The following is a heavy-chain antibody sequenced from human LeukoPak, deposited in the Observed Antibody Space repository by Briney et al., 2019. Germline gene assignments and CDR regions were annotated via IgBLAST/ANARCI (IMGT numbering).Heavy chain of an antibody. V-gene: IGHV3-48*03. CDR2: ISSSGSTI. J-gene: IGHJ4*02. CDR1: GFTFSSYE. Sequence: PGGSLRLSCAASGFTFSSYEMNWVRQAPGKGLEWVSYISSSGSTIYYADSVKGRFTISRDNAKNSLYLQMNSLRAEDTAVYFCAKRGVVIRGILVIGYHQEAYRYDFWGRGVLVTVSS. CDR3: AKRGVVIRGILVIGYHQEAYRYDF. D-gene: IGHD3-10*01.